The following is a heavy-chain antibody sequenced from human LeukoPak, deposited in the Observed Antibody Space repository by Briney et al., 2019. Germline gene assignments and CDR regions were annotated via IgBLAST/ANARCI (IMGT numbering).Heavy chain of an antibody. CDR2: IYPGDSDT. V-gene: IGHV5-51*01. CDR1: GYSFTSYW. D-gene: IGHD3-22*01. J-gene: IGHJ3*02. CDR3: GSSGYMGTDAFDI. Sequence: GESLKISCKGSGYSFTSYWIGWVRQMPGKGLEWMGIIYPGDSDTRYSPSFQGQVTISADRSISTAYLQWSSLKASDTAMYYCGSSGYMGTDAFDIWGQGTMVTVSS.